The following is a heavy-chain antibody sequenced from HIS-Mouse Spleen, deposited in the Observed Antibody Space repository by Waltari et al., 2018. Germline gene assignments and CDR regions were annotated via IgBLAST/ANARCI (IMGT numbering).Heavy chain of an antibody. J-gene: IGHJ5*02. D-gene: IGHD2-2*01. CDR2: IGNAGDT. CDR3: ARAYGGYCSSTSCLPWFDP. Sequence: EVQLVESGGGLVQPGGSLRLSCAASGFTFSSYDMHWVRQATGKGLEGVSAIGNAGDTDYPGSVKGRVTISRENAKNSLYLQMNSLRAGDTAVYYCARAYGGYCSSTSCLPWFDPWGQGTLVTVSS. CDR1: GFTFSSYD. V-gene: IGHV3-13*01.